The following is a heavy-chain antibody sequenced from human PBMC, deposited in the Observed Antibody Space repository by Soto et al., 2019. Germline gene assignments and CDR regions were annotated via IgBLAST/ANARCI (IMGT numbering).Heavy chain of an antibody. Sequence: QVHLVQSGADVKKPGSSVKVSCKAAGGTFSTYTLIWVRQAPGQGLEWMGRIIPMLAVTNSAQRFQGRVTLTADKSTSTAFMELTSLRSDDTAVYYCSIGSWSAETLDMWGQGTMVTVSS. CDR1: GGTFSTYT. V-gene: IGHV1-69*02. CDR2: IIPMLAVT. CDR3: SIGSWSAETLDM. D-gene: IGHD2-2*01. J-gene: IGHJ3*02.